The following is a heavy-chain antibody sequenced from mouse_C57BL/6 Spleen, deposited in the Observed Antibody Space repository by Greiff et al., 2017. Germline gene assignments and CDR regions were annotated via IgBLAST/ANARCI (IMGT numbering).Heavy chain of an antibody. J-gene: IGHJ4*01. CDR3: ASNWNVPYYAMDD. CDR1: GFSLTSYA. CDR2: IWTGGGT. V-gene: IGHV2-9-1*01. Sequence: VQVVESGPGLVAPSQSLSITCTVSGFSLTSYAISWVRQPPGKGLEWLGVIWTGGGTNYNSALKSRLSISKDNSKSQVFLKMNRLQTDDTARYYCASNWNVPYYAMDDWGQGTSVTVSS.